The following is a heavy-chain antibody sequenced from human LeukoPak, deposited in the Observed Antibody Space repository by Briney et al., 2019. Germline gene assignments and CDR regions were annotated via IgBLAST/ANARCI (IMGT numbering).Heavy chain of an antibody. Sequence: PGGSLRLSCSAAGFTFSSYAISCVLQAPGRGLDWVSSISGRGGSTYYADSVKGRFNISRDNSKNTLYLQMNSTRAEDKAVYYCAKDSNRQGYCSGGSCYPVFQNWGQGTLVTVS. D-gene: IGHD2-15*01. CDR3: AKDSNRQGYCSGGSCYPVFQN. J-gene: IGHJ1*01. CDR2: ISGRGGST. CDR1: GFTFSSYA. V-gene: IGHV3-23*01.